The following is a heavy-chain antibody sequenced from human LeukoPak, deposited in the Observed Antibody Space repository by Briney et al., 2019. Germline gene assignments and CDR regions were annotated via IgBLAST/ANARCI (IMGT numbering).Heavy chain of an antibody. CDR2: ISSSGGNT. CDR3: AKGYSSPFDP. Sequence: ASLRLSCAASGFTFSTYAMSWVRQAPGKGLQWVSSISSSGGNTYYADSVKGRFTISRDNSKSTLYLQMNSLRAEDTAVYYCAKGYSSPFDPWGQGTLVTVSS. V-gene: IGHV3-23*01. CDR1: GFTFSTYA. D-gene: IGHD6-13*01. J-gene: IGHJ5*02.